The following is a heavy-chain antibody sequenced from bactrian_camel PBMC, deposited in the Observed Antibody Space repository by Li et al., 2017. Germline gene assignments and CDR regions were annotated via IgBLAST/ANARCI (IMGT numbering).Heavy chain of an antibody. J-gene: IGHJ7*01. CDR1: GDIESSDC. Sequence: HVQLVESGGGSVQAGRSLRLSCIASGDIESSDCMAWFRQAPGKEREGVAAIDSDGVTTYADSAKGRFTASKDDAKNTLYLQMNSLKPEDTAMYYCARGNNGIDYWGRGTQVTVS. D-gene: IGHD5*01. CDR2: IDSDGVT. V-gene: IGHV3S53*01.